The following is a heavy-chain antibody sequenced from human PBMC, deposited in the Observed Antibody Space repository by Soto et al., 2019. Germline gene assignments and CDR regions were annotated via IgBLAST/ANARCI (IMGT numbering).Heavy chain of an antibody. CDR3: AKDNSGRYGDYESTWFEP. CDR2: ISWDSGKI. CDR1: GFSIDDFA. D-gene: IGHD4-17*01. J-gene: IGHJ5*02. Sequence: SLRLSCAASGFSIDDFAMHWVRQAPGKGLEWVSSISWDSGKIGYADSVTGRFSVSRDNAKNSLFLQMSGLKPEDTAFYFCAKDNSGRYGDYESTWFEPWGQGTLVTVSS. V-gene: IGHV3-9*01.